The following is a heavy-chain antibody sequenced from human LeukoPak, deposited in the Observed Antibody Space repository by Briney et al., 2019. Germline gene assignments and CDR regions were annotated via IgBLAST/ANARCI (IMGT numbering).Heavy chain of an antibody. J-gene: IGHJ4*02. CDR2: IIPILGIA. D-gene: IGHD5-18*01. V-gene: IGHV1-69*04. CDR1: GGTFSSYA. Sequence: GSSVKVSCKASGGTFSSYAISWVRQAPGQGLEWMGRIIPILGIANYAQKFQGRVTITADKSTSTAYMELSSLRSEDTAVYHCARGTLVDTAMVDYWGQGTLVTVSS. CDR3: ARGTLVDTAMVDY.